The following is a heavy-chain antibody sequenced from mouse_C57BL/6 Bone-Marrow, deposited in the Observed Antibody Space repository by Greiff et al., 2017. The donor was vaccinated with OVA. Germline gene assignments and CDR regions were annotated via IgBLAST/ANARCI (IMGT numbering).Heavy chain of an antibody. CDR3: TDHGYSAWFAY. CDR1: GFNIKDDY. Sequence: EVQLQQSGAELVRPGASVKLSCTASGFNIKDDYMHWVKQRPEQGLEWIGWIYPENGDTEYASKFQGKATITADTSSNTAYLQLSSLTSEDTAVYYCTDHGYSAWFAYWGQGTLVTVSA. D-gene: IGHD2-3*01. CDR2: IYPENGDT. J-gene: IGHJ3*01. V-gene: IGHV14-4*01.